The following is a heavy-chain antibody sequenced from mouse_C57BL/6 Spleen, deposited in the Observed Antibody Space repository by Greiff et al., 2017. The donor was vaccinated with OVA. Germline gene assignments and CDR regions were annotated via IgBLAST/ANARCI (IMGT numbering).Heavy chain of an antibody. V-gene: IGHV1-72*01. CDR3: ARKSNSDWYFDV. CDR1: GYTFTSYW. CDR2: IDPISGGT. Sequence: QVQLKQPGAELVKPGASVKLSCKASGYTFTSYWMHWVKQRPGRGLEWIGRIDPISGGTKYNEKFKSKATLTVDKPSSTAYMQLSSLTSEDSAVYYCARKSNSDWYFDVWGTGTTVTVSS. D-gene: IGHD2-5*01. J-gene: IGHJ1*03.